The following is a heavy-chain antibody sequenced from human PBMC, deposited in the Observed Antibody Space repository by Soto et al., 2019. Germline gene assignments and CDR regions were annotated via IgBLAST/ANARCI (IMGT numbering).Heavy chain of an antibody. Sequence: QAHLVQSGAEVREPGASVKVSCRTSGYTFINYYIHWVRQAPGHGLEWMAIINPMSGATNYAQKFQGSTTLTMDTSTTTVYMEVSSLTSEETAVYYGARELSAGDLWGKGTTVTVSS. V-gene: IGHV1-46*01. CDR3: ARELSAGDL. CDR2: INPMSGAT. D-gene: IGHD2-21*01. J-gene: IGHJ6*04. CDR1: GYTFINYY.